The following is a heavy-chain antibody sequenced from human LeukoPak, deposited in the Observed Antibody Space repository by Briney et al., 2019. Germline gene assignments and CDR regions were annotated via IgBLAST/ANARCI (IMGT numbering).Heavy chain of an antibody. Sequence: PGGSLRLSCAASGFTFSSYAMNWVRQAPGKGLEWVSYISTSSNYIYYADSVKGRFTISRDNAKNSLYLQMNSLRAEDTAVYCCVEGGTPDYWGQGTLVTVSS. CDR1: GFTFSSYA. CDR3: VEGGTPDY. V-gene: IGHV3-21*01. J-gene: IGHJ4*02. D-gene: IGHD3-16*01. CDR2: ISTSSNYI.